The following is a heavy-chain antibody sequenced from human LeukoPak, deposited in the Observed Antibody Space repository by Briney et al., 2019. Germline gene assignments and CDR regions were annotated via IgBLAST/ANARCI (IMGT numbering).Heavy chain of an antibody. CDR2: VHHSGST. CDR3: ARDVYDSSGYYLWGDN. CDR1: GGSLSDFY. V-gene: IGHV4-59*01. Sequence: PSETLSLTCTVSGGSLSDFYWSWIRQPPGKGLEWLGYVHHSGSTNYNPSLKSRVTISVDTSKKQFSLKVRSVTAADTAVYYCARDVYDSSGYYLWGDNWGQGTLVTVSS. J-gene: IGHJ4*02. D-gene: IGHD3-22*01.